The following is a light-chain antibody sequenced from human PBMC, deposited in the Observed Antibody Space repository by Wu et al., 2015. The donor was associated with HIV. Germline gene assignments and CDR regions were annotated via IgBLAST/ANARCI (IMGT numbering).Light chain of an antibody. CDR3: QQYGTSRT. Sequence: ETVLTQSPGTLSLSPGERATLSCRASQSVEFNFLAWYQQKPGQVPSLLIYGASRRAIGIPDRFSGSGSGTDFTLTIRRLEPEDFAVYYCQQYGTSRTFGQGTKVEIK. CDR1: QSVEFNF. CDR2: GAS. J-gene: IGKJ1*01. V-gene: IGKV3-20*01.